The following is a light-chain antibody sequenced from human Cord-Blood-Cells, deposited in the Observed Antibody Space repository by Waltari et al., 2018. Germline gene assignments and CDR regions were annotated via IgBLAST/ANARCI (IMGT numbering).Light chain of an antibody. CDR3: CSYAGSYTRV. CDR2: DVS. Sequence: RSVSGSPGQSVTISCTGTSSDVGGYNYVSWYQQHPGKAPKLMIYDVSKRPSGVPDRFSGSKSGNTASLTISGLQAEDEADYYCCSYAGSYTRVFGGGTKLTVL. J-gene: IGLJ2*01. V-gene: IGLV2-11*01. CDR1: SSDVGGYNY.